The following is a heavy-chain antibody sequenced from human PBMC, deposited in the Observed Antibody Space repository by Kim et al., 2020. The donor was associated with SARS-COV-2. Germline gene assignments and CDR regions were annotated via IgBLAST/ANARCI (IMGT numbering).Heavy chain of an antibody. V-gene: IGHV1-69*13. J-gene: IGHJ4*02. CDR3: ARDRYCSSTSCPGTFDY. CDR2: IIPIFGTA. CDR1: GGTFSSYA. D-gene: IGHD2-2*01. Sequence: SVKVSCKASGGTFSSYAISWVRQAPGQGLEWMGGIIPIFGTANYAQKFQGRVTITADESTSTAYMELSSLRSEDTAVYYCARDRYCSSTSCPGTFDYWGQGTLVTVSS.